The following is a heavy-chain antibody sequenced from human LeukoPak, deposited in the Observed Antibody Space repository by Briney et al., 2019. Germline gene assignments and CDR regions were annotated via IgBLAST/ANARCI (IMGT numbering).Heavy chain of an antibody. V-gene: IGHV3-13*01. CDR1: GFTFSDFP. CDR3: ARAAYSSTWYSRYFDL. Sequence: GGSLRLSCAASGFTFSDFPMSWVRQAPGKGLEWVSGIGTAGEIYYPGSVKGRFTISRENAKNSLYLQMNSLRAGDTAVCYCARAAYSSTWYSRYFDLWGRGTLVTVSS. J-gene: IGHJ2*01. CDR2: IGTAGEI. D-gene: IGHD6-13*01.